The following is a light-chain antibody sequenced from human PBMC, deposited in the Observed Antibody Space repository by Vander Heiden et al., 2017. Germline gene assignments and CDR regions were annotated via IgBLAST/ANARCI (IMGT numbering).Light chain of an antibody. V-gene: IGKV1-17*01. Sequence: DIQTTQSPSSLSASVGDRVSITCRASQDIRNDLGWYQQKPGQAPRRLIYLASTLQSGVPSRFSGSGSRTEFTLTISSLQPEDFATYYCLQQNSFPWTFGQGTKVEIK. CDR1: QDIRND. J-gene: IGKJ1*01. CDR2: LAS. CDR3: LQQNSFPWT.